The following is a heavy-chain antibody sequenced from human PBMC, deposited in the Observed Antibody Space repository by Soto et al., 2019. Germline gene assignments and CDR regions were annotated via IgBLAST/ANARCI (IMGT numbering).Heavy chain of an antibody. CDR3: ARGRKKRHFYNYGLDV. CDR1: VGSFSGYY. V-gene: IGHV4-34*01. J-gene: IGHJ6*02. Sequence: LSLTCAVYVGSFSGYYWNWVRQSQEKGLEWIGEINDSGYVKYNPSLKNRVTMAVDTAKNQFSVTLTSVTAADTAVYFCARGRKKRHFYNYGLDVWGQGTTVTVSS. CDR2: INDSGYV.